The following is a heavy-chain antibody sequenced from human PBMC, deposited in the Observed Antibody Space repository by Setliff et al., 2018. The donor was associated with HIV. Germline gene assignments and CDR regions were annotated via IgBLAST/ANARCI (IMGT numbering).Heavy chain of an antibody. CDR3: ARLHTDYGSWFFDH. CDR1: GVSISDNNY. V-gene: IGHV4-4*02. Sequence: SETLSLTCDVSGVSISDNNYWKWVRQPPVKGLEWIWEIYHTGTTNYNPSLKSRVTISVDMPKKRFSLKLTSVTAADTAVYYCARLHTDYGSWFFDHWGQGILVTVSS. J-gene: IGHJ5*02. D-gene: IGHD3-10*01. CDR2: IYHTGTT.